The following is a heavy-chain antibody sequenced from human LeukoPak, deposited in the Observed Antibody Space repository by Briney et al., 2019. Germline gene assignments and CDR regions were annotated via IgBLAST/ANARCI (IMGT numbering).Heavy chain of an antibody. CDR3: ARIPAYYDILTGYLYYFDY. Sequence: PSETLSLTCTVSGGSIRSDYWSWIRQPPGKGLEWIGYIYYSGSTNYNPSLKSRVTISVDTSKNQFSLKLSSVTAADTAVYYCARIPAYYDILTGYLYYFDYWGQGTLVTVSS. CDR1: GGSIRSDY. V-gene: IGHV4-59*12. J-gene: IGHJ4*02. CDR2: IYYSGST. D-gene: IGHD3-9*01.